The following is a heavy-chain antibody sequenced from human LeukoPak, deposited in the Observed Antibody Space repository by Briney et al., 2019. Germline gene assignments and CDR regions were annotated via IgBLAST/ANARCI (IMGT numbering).Heavy chain of an antibody. CDR1: GYTFTSYF. CDR3: ARDPTTYCSSTSCYGGHNWFDP. D-gene: IGHD2-2*01. Sequence: ASVKVSCKASGYTFTSYFIHWVRQAPGQGLEWMGWISAHNGDTNYAQKVQGRVTMTTDTSTSTAYMEVRSLRSDDTAVYYCARDPTTYCSSTSCYGGHNWFDPWGQGTLVTVSS. V-gene: IGHV1-18*04. CDR2: ISAHNGDT. J-gene: IGHJ5*02.